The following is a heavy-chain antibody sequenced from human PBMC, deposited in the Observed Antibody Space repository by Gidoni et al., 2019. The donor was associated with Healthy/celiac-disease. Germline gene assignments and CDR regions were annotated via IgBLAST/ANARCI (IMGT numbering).Heavy chain of an antibody. CDR1: GFTVSSNY. V-gene: IGHV3-53*01. J-gene: IGHJ2*01. CDR2: IYSGGST. CDR3: ARDYGDYDWYFDL. Sequence: EVQLVESVGGLIQPGGSLRLSCTASGFTVSSNYRGWVRQDPGKGLEWVEVIYSGGSTYSADAVKGRFTISRDNSKNTLYLQMNSLRAEDTAVYYCARDYGDYDWYFDLWGRGTLVTVSS. D-gene: IGHD4-17*01.